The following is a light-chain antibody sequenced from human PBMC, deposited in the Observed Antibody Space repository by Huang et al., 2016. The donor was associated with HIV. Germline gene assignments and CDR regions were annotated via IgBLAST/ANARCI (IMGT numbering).Light chain of an antibody. Sequence: DIQMTQSPSTLSASVGDRVTITCRASQSINTWLAWYQQKPGKAPKVLIYKASSLKSGVPSRFSGSGSGTEFTLTISSLQPDDSASYYCQQYNSYQYTFGQGTKLEIK. V-gene: IGKV1-5*03. J-gene: IGKJ2*01. CDR2: KAS. CDR1: QSINTW. CDR3: QQYNSYQYT.